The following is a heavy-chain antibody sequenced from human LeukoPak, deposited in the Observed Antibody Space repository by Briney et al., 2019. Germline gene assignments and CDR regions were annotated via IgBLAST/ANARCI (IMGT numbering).Heavy chain of an antibody. CDR2: INHSGST. CDR3: ARRAAAGREDY. V-gene: IGHV4-34*01. J-gene: IGHJ4*02. D-gene: IGHD6-13*01. Sequence: PSETLSLTCAVYGGSFSGYYWSWIRQPPGKGLEWIGEINHSGSTNYNPSLKSRVTISVDTSKNQFSLKLSSVTAADTAVYYCARRAAAGREDYWGQGTLVTVSS. CDR1: GGSFSGYY.